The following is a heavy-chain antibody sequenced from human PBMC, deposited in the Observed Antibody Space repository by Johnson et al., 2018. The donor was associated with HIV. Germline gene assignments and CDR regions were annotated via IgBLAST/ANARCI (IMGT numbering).Heavy chain of an antibody. CDR1: GFAFSSYD. CDR2: IGTAGDT. CDR3: ARPEWELDGFDI. J-gene: IGHJ3*02. D-gene: IGHD1-26*01. V-gene: IGHV3-13*01. Sequence: VQLVESGGGLVQPGGSLRLSCAASGFAFSSYDMHWVRQATGKGLEWVSAIGTAGDTYYPGSVKGRFTISRENAKNSLYLQMNSLRAGDTAVYYCARPEWELDGFDIWGQGTMVTVSS.